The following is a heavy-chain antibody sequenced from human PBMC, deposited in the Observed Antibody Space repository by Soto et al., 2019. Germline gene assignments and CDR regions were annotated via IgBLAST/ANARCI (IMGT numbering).Heavy chain of an antibody. J-gene: IGHJ4*02. CDR2: IFSNDDK. V-gene: IGHV2-26*01. Sequence: QVSLKESGPVLVKPTETLTLTCTVSGFSLSNPRMGVSWIRQPPGKALEWLAHIFSNDDKSYSTSLKSRVTISKDTSKSQVVLTMTNMDPVDTATYYCVRVYDSSGYEYWGQGTLVTVSS. D-gene: IGHD3-22*01. CDR3: VRVYDSSGYEY. CDR1: GFSLSNPRMG.